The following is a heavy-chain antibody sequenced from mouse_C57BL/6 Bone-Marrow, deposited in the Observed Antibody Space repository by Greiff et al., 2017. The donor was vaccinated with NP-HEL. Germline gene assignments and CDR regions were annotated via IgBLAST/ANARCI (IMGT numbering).Heavy chain of an antibody. J-gene: IGHJ2*01. CDR1: GYSFTDYK. CDR2: INPNYGTT. CDR3: ARGDYYGSSGDY. D-gene: IGHD1-1*01. Sequence: VQLQQSGPELGKPGPSVKISCKASGYSFTDYKMNWVKQSNGKSLDWFGVINPNYGTTSSNQKFKGKATLTLDQSSSTAYMQLNSLTSEDSAVYYCARGDYYGSSGDYWGQGTTLTVSS. V-gene: IGHV1-39*01.